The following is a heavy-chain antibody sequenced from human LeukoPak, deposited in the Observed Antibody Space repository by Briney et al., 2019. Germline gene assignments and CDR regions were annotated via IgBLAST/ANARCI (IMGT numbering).Heavy chain of an antibody. D-gene: IGHD2-2*01. J-gene: IGHJ3*02. V-gene: IGHV3-43D*04. Sequence: PGGSLRLSCAASGFTFDDYAMHWVRQAPGKGLEWVSLISWDGGGTYYADSVKGRFTITRDNSKNSLYLQMNSLRAEDTALYYCAKDQWGDIVVVPAARADAFDIWGQGTMVTVSS. CDR3: AKDQWGDIVVVPAARADAFDI. CDR2: ISWDGGGT. CDR1: GFTFDDYA.